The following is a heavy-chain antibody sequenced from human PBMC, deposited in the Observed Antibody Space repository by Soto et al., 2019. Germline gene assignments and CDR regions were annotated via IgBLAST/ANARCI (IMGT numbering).Heavy chain of an antibody. CDR1: GFTFSSYA. CDR3: AKGIAAASRIPIPLGAFDI. D-gene: IGHD6-13*01. V-gene: IGHV3-23*01. CDR2: ISGSGGST. Sequence: GGSLRLSCAASGFTFSSYAMSWVRQAPGKGLEWVSAISGSGGSTYYADSVKGRFTISRVNSKNTLYQQMNSLRAEDAAVYYCAKGIAAASRIPIPLGAFDIWGQGTMVTVSS. J-gene: IGHJ3*02.